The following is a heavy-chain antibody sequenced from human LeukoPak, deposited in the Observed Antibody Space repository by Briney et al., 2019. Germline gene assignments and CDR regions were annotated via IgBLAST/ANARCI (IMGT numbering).Heavy chain of an antibody. CDR3: ARIHRYCSGGACYVLDN. CDR2: VYYSGST. D-gene: IGHD2-15*01. Sequence: PSETLSLTCVVSGVSVSGYYWGWIRQPPGRGLEWIGYVYYSGSTNYNPSFKSRITISVDTSRNQFSLQLSSVTAADTAVYYCARIHRYCSGGACYVLDNWGQGTLVAVSS. V-gene: IGHV4-59*02. CDR1: GVSVSGYY. J-gene: IGHJ4*02.